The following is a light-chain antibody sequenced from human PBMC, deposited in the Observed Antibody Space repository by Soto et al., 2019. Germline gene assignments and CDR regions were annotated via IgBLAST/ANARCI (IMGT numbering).Light chain of an antibody. V-gene: IGKV4-1*01. Sequence: DIVMTQSPDSLAVSLGKRATINCKSSQSVLSSSNNKNYLAWYQLKPGQPPKVLIYWASTRGSGVPDRFSGSGSGTDFTLTISSLQAEDVAVYYCQQYYSTPYTFGQGTKLEIK. J-gene: IGKJ2*01. CDR3: QQYYSTPYT. CDR1: QSVLSSSNNKNY. CDR2: WAS.